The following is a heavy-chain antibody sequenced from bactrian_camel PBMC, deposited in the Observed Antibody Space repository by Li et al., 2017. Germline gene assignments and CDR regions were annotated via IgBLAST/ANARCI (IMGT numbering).Heavy chain of an antibody. J-gene: IGHJ4*01. CDR1: GFTFDTYA. CDR3: AAPRILSYYHEYDYGVEYIY. V-gene: IGHV3S36*01. D-gene: IGHD4*01. CDR2: STDSST. Sequence: VQLVESGGGLVQPGGSLRLTCAASGFTFDTYATAWVRQAPGKGLDWVSSTDSSTYYADSMKGRCTISRDNAKNTLYLQMNSLKSKDTAKYYCAAPRILSYYHEYDYGVEYIYWGQGTQVTVS.